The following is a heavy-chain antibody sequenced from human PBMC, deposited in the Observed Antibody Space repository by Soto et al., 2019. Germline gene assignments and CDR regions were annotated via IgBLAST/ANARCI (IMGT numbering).Heavy chain of an antibody. V-gene: IGHV3-23*01. Sequence: GSRRLSCAASGFSFSSYSMSWVRQAPGKGLEWVSAITGSGGDSYHADSVKGRFTISRDNTKNTLYFQMNSLRAEDTAVYYCAKGSGSSRPDYYAYWGQGSPDTVSS. CDR2: ITGSGGDS. CDR3: AKGSGSSRPDYYAY. CDR1: GFSFSSYS. D-gene: IGHD3-10*01. J-gene: IGHJ4*02.